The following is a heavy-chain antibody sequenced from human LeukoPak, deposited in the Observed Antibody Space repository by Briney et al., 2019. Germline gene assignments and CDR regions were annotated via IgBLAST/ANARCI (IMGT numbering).Heavy chain of an antibody. J-gene: IGHJ4*02. Sequence: GGSLRLSCSAAGFTFRSHAMHWVRQAPGEGLEYISTINDDGSLTYYADSVKGRFTISRDNSKNTVYLQMNNLRPDDSAVYHCLKGGWATIGPPKDWGQGTQVSVSS. CDR2: INDDGSLT. D-gene: IGHD5-24*01. V-gene: IGHV3-64D*08. CDR1: GFTFRSHA. CDR3: LKGGWATIGPPKD.